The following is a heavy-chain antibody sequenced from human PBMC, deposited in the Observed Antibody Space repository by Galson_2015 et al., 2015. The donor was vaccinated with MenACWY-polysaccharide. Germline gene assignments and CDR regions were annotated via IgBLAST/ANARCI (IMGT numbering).Heavy chain of an antibody. J-gene: IGHJ3*02. CDR1: GFTFTSYA. CDR2: IRSSGTNT. V-gene: IGHV3-23*01. Sequence: SLRLSCAASGFTFTSYAMSWVRQAPGKGLEWVSAIRSSGTNTYYADSVKGRFTISRDNSKNTLYLQMNSLRAEDTAVYYCAREGSRIVFHAFDTWGQGTMVTVSS. CDR3: AREGSRIVFHAFDT. D-gene: IGHD2-15*01.